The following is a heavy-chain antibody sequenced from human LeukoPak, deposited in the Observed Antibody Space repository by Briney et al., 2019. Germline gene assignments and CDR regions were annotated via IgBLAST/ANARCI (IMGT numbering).Heavy chain of an antibody. CDR3: ARHGYYYDSSGYYVFDY. CDR1: GGSISSYY. Sequence: SETLSLTCTVSGGSISSYYWSWIRQPAGKGLEWIGRIYTSGSTNYNPSLKSRVTISVDTSKNQFSLKLSSVTAADTAVYYCARHGYYYDSSGYYVFDYWGQGTLVTVSS. J-gene: IGHJ4*02. V-gene: IGHV4-4*07. D-gene: IGHD3-22*01. CDR2: IYTSGST.